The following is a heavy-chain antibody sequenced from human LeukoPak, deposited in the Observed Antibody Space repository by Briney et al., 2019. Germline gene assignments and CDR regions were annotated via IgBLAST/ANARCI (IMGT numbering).Heavy chain of an antibody. CDR1: GGSFSGYY. D-gene: IGHD2-2*02. V-gene: IGHV4-34*01. J-gene: IGHJ4*02. CDR2: INHSGST. Sequence: SETLSLTCAVYGGSFSGYYWSWIRQPPGKGLEWIGEINHSGSTNYNPSVKSRVTISVDTSKNQFSLKLSSVTAADTAVYYCARGRDRYPFVYWGQGTLVTVSS. CDR3: ARGRDRYPFVY.